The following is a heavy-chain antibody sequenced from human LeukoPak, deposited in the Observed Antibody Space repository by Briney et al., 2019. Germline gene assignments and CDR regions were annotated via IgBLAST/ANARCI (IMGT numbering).Heavy chain of an antibody. CDR3: ARDRGYCSGGTCYALWDY. J-gene: IGHJ4*02. V-gene: IGHV3-33*01. D-gene: IGHD2-15*01. CDR1: GFTFSSYG. CDR2: IWYDGSNK. Sequence: SGGSLRLSCAASGFTFSSYGMHWVRQAPGKGLEWVAVIWYDGSNKYYADSVKGRFTISRDNSKNTLYLQMNSLRAEDTAVYYCARDRGYCSGGTCYALWDYWGQGTLVTVSS.